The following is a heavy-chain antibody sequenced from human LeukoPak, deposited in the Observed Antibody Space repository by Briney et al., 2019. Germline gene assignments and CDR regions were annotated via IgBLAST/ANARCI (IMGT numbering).Heavy chain of an antibody. CDR3: TAPTGTTGY. J-gene: IGHJ4*02. CDR2: IRSKANSYAT. D-gene: IGHD1-1*01. CDR1: GFPFRGSA. V-gene: IGHV3-73*01. Sequence: GGSLKLSCEASGFPFRGSAMHGVRQASGKGREGVGRIRSKANSYATAYAASVKGRFTISRDDSKNTAYLQMNSLKTEDTAVYYCTAPTGTTGYWGQGTLVTVSS.